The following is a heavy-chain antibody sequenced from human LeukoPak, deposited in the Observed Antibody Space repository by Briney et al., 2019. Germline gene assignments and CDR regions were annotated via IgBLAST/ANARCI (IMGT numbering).Heavy chain of an antibody. D-gene: IGHD2-15*01. CDR2: ISGGGGTT. CDR1: GFTFSTYA. V-gene: IGHV3-23*01. CDR3: AKEFYFATAV. Sequence: GGSLRLSCAASGFTFSTYAMSWVRQAPGKGLEWVSAISGGGGTTHYADSVKGRFTISRDNSMNTLSLQMNNLRAEDAAVYYCAKEFYFATAVWGQGTTVTVSS. J-gene: IGHJ6*02.